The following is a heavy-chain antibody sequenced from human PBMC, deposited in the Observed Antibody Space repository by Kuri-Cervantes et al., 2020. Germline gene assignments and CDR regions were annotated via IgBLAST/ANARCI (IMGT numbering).Heavy chain of an antibody. CDR2: IYYSGST. CDR3: ARGDNYYYYGMDV. J-gene: IGHJ6*02. CDR1: GGSISSYY. D-gene: IGHD2-15*01. Sequence: SETLSLTCTVSGGSISSYYWSWIWQPPGKGLEWIGYIYYSGSTNYNPSLKSRVTISVDTSKNQFSLKLSSVTAADTAVYYCARGDNYYYYGMDVWGQGTTVTVSS. V-gene: IGHV4-59*01.